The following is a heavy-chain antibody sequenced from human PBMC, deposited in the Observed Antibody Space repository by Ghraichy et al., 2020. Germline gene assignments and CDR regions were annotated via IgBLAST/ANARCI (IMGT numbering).Heavy chain of an antibody. CDR2: IYYSGST. J-gene: IGHJ5*02. D-gene: IGHD1-26*01. CDR1: GGSISSYY. CDR3: ARVPDSGSYDGELLGPFDP. V-gene: IGHV4-59*01. Sequence: SQTLSLTCTVSGGSISSYYWSWIRQPPGKGLEWIGYIYYSGSTNYNPSLKSRVTISVDTSKNQFSLKLSSVTAADTAVYYCARVPDSGSYDGELLGPFDPWGQGTLVTVSS.